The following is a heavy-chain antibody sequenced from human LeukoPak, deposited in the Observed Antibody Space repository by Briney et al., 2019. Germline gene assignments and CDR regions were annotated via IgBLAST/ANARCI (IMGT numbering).Heavy chain of an antibody. J-gene: IGHJ4*02. CDR3: ARHVLVNPYYFDY. CDR2: FSYSGST. V-gene: IGHV4-59*08. CDR1: GVSISTYY. Sequence: SETLSLTCSVSGVSISTYYWIWIRQPPAKGLEWMGFFSYSGSTKYNPSLKSRVTMSVDTSKNQFSLRLSSVTAADTAVYYCARHVLVNPYYFDYWGQGTLVTVSS. D-gene: IGHD3-9*01.